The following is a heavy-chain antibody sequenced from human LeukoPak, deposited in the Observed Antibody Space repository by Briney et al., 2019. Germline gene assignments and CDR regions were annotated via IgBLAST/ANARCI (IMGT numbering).Heavy chain of an antibody. CDR3: ARARYCSGGSCYAEY. J-gene: IGHJ4*02. Sequence: GESLKISCKGSGYSFTTYWIGWVRQMPGKGLEWMGIIYPGDSDTRYSPSFQGQVTISADKSISTAYLQWSSLKTSDTAMYYCARARYCSGGSCYAEYWGQGTLVTVSS. V-gene: IGHV5-51*01. D-gene: IGHD2-15*01. CDR2: IYPGDSDT. CDR1: GYSFTTYW.